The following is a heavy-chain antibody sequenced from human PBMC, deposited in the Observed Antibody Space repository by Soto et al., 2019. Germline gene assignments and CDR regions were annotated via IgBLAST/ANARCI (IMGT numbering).Heavy chain of an antibody. V-gene: IGHV3-74*01. CDR2: LNPNGTFT. CDR1: GFTFSGYW. CDR3: ARGGTSTTYCVIFYN. D-gene: IGHD3-10*02. J-gene: IGHJ4*02. Sequence: EVQLVESGGGLVQPGGSLRLSCAGSGFTFSGYWMHWVRQAPGKGPVWVSRLNPNGTFTTNADSGKGRFTISRDNAKKTVYLQMNSLRADDTAVYYCARGGTSTTYCVIFYNWGQGTLVTVSS.